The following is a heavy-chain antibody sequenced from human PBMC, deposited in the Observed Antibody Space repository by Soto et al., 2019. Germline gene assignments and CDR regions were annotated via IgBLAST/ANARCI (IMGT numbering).Heavy chain of an antibody. CDR2: IYYSGST. D-gene: IGHD5-12*01. CDR1: GGSISSGDYY. J-gene: IGHJ4*02. CDR3: ARAFGYSGYDYLYYFDY. Sequence: QVQLQESGPGLVKPSQTLSLTCTVSGGSISSGDYYWSWIRQPPGKGLEWIGYIYYSGSTYYNPSLKSRVTISVDTSKNQFSLKLSSVTAADTAVYYCARAFGYSGYDYLYYFDYWGQGTLVTVSS. V-gene: IGHV4-30-4*01.